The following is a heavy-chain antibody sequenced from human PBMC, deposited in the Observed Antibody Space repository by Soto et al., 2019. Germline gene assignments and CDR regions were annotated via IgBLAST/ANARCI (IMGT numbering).Heavy chain of an antibody. J-gene: IGHJ6*02. CDR3: SKCLLPPSYSGLDT. V-gene: IGHV3-23*01. CDR1: GLTLSTYA. Sequence: EVQLLESGGGLVQPGGSLRLSCAASGLTLSTYALAWVCQAPGKGLEWVSAITPGGSRTYYAASVKGRVTISRDNANNRLYLQMNRLRAEDTAVYYCSKCLLPPSYSGLDTWGQGTRVTVSS. CDR2: ITPGGSRT.